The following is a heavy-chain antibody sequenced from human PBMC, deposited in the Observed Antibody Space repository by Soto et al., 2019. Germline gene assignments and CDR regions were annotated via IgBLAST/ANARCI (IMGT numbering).Heavy chain of an antibody. J-gene: IGHJ4*02. D-gene: IGHD4-17*01. V-gene: IGHV3-23*01. CDR2: ISGSGGST. CDR3: SKRAYGDYNGDD. Sequence: GGYLRLSCAASGFTFSSYAMSWVRQAPGKGLEWVSAISGSGGSTYYADSVKGRFTISRDNSKNTLYLQMNSLKAEDTAVYYYSKRAYGDYNGDDWGQGTLVSVSS. CDR1: GFTFSSYA.